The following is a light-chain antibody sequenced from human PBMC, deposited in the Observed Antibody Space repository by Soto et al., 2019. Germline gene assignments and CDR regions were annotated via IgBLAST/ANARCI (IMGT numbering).Light chain of an antibody. CDR1: SGHSSYA. CDR2: LTSDGSH. Sequence: QSVLTQSPSASASLGASVKLTCTLSSGHSSYAIAWHQQQPEKGPRYLMNLTSDGSHSKGDGIPDRFSGSSSGAERYLTISGLQSEDAADYYCQTWGTGIWVFGGGTKLTVL. CDR3: QTWGTGIWV. V-gene: IGLV4-69*01. J-gene: IGLJ3*02.